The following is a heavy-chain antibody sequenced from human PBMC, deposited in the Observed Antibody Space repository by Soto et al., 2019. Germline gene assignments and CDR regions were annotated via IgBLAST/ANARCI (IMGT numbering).Heavy chain of an antibody. D-gene: IGHD2-2*01. CDR3: APVPAASSYYNTDV. V-gene: IGHV3-23*01. CDR2: IVDTGGRT. J-gene: IGHJ6*02. CDR1: GFAFSSYA. Sequence: EVQLLESGGGLVQPGGSLRLSCTASGFAFSSYAMNWVRQAPGKGLEWVSGIVDTGGRTFYADSVKGRFTISRDNSKNTLYLEMNSLRAEDTATYYCAPVPAASSYYNTDVWGQGTTVTVSS.